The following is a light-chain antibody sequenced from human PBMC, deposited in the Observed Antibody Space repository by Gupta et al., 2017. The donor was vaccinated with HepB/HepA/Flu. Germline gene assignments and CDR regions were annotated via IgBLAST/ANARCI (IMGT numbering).Light chain of an antibody. J-gene: IGKJ1*01. CDR3: QQYGSSPWT. CDR2: GAS. Sequence: DIVLTQSPATLSFSPGDRATLSCRASQSVSSSYLAWYQQTPGQAPRLLIYGASSRATGIPDRFRGSGSGTDFTLTISRLEPEDFAVYYCQQYGSSPWTFGQGTKVEIK. CDR1: QSVSSSY. V-gene: IGKV3-20*01.